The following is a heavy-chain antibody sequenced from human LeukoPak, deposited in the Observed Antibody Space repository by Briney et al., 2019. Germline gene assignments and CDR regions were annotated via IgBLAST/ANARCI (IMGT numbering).Heavy chain of an antibody. J-gene: IGHJ6*03. V-gene: IGHV3-48*04. CDR2: ISSSGSTI. D-gene: IGHD5-24*01. CDR1: GFTFTSYG. CDR3: ARNRRGVGYRPQYYYYYYMDV. Sequence: PGGTLRLSCAASGFTFTSYGMSCVRRALGKGLEGGSYISSSGSTIYYADSVKGRFTISRDNAKNSLYLQMNSLRAEDTAVYYCARNRRGVGYRPQYYYYYYMDVWGKGTTVTVSS.